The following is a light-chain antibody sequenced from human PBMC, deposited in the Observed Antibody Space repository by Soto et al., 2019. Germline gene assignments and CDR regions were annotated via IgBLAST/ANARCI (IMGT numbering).Light chain of an antibody. Sequence: IQMTQWPSALSPSXVHRVTITCRASQRINIYLNWYRQKPGKAPELLIYSASNLQSGVPSRFSGSGSGTDFTLTISGLQPEDFATYYCQQSFSTPTFGQGTRLEIK. V-gene: IGKV1-39*01. CDR3: QQSFSTPT. J-gene: IGKJ5*01. CDR1: QRINIY. CDR2: SAS.